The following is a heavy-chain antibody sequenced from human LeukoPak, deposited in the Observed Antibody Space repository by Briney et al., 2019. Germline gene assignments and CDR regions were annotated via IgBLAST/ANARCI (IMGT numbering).Heavy chain of an antibody. J-gene: IGHJ4*02. Sequence: SETLSLTCTVSGGSISNSSYYWGWIRQPPGKGLEWIGSIYYSGSTYYNPSLKSRVTISVDTSKNQFSLKLSSVPAADTALYYCARHPPLWFDYWGQGTLVTVSS. D-gene: IGHD3-10*01. V-gene: IGHV4-39*01. CDR3: ARHPPLWFDY. CDR2: IYYSGST. CDR1: GGSISNSSYY.